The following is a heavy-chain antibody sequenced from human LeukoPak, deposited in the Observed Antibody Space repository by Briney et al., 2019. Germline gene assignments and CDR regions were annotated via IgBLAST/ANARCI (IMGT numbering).Heavy chain of an antibody. J-gene: IGHJ3*02. Sequence: ASVKVSCKASGYTFTSYGISWVRQAPGQGLEWMGWISAYNGNTNYAQNLQGRVTMTTDTSTSTAYMELRSLRSDDTAVYYGAREASSGIDAFDIWGQGTMVTVSS. V-gene: IGHV1-18*01. D-gene: IGHD6-19*01. CDR1: GYTFTSYG. CDR3: AREASSGIDAFDI. CDR2: ISAYNGNT.